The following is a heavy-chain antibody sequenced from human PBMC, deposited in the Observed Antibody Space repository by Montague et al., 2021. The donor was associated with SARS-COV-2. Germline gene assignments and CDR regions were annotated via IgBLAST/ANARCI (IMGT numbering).Heavy chain of an antibody. V-gene: IGHV4-4*02. CDR3: ARGSGCSGGSCYSEWDPYYYYGMDV. CDR1: GDSISTDNW. J-gene: IGHJ6*02. Sequence: SETLSLTCVVSGDSISTDNWWTWIRQPPGKGLEWIGEINHSGSTNYNPSLKSRVTISVDTSKNQFSLKLSSVTAAATAVYYCARGSGCSGGSCYSEWDPYYYYGMDVWGQGTTVTVSS. D-gene: IGHD2-15*01. CDR2: INHSGST.